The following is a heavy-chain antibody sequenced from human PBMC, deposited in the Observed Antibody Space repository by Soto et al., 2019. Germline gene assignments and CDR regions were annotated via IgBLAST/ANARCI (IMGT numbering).Heavy chain of an antibody. Sequence: GASVKVSCKASGYTFTSYAMHWVRQAPGQRLEWMGWINAGNGNTKYSQKFQGRVTITRDTSASTAYMELSSLRSEDTAVYYCCTLYYDILTGPPPYWGQGTLVTVSS. D-gene: IGHD3-9*01. CDR3: CTLYYDILTGPPPY. V-gene: IGHV1-3*01. CDR2: INAGNGNT. CDR1: GYTFTSYA. J-gene: IGHJ4*02.